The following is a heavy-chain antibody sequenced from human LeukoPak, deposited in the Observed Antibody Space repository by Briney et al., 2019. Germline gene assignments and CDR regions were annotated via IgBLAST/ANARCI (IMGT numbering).Heavy chain of an antibody. CDR3: AKSCCWDLLPPDY. Sequence: PGGSLTLSCAASGFTFSNYAMSWVRQAPGKGLEWVSAISGSGGSTYYADSVKGRFTISRDNSKNTLYLQMNSLRAEDTAIYYCAKSCCWDLLPPDYWGQGTLVTVS. V-gene: IGHV3-23*01. CDR2: ISGSGGST. J-gene: IGHJ4*02. D-gene: IGHD1-26*01. CDR1: GFTFSNYA.